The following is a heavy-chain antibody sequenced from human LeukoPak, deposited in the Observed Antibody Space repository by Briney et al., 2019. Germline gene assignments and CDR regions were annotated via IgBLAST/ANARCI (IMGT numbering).Heavy chain of an antibody. CDR3: ARDRGSGWPQGPSDY. CDR1: GFTFSGYA. D-gene: IGHD6-19*01. Sequence: PGGSLRLSCAASGFTFSGYAMRWVRQAPGKGLEWVAVISYDGSNKYYADSVKGRFTISRDNSKNTLYLQMNSLRAEDTAVYYCARDRGSGWPQGPSDYWGQGTLVTVSS. CDR2: ISYDGSNK. J-gene: IGHJ4*02. V-gene: IGHV3-30-3*01.